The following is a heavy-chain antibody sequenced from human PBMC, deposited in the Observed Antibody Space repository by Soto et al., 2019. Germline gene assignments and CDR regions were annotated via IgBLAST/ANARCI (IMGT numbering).Heavy chain of an antibody. J-gene: IGHJ3*02. CDR2: ISRTSTYI. D-gene: IGHD2-21*02. Sequence: GGSLRLSCAASGFTFDDYTINWVRQAPGKGLEWVSCISRTSTYIYYADSVKGRFTISRDNAKNSLYLQMNSLRVEETAVYYCARDLVPSFVAVTGDVAFDIWGQGTTVTVSS. V-gene: IGHV3-21*01. CDR1: GFTFDDYT. CDR3: ARDLVPSFVAVTGDVAFDI.